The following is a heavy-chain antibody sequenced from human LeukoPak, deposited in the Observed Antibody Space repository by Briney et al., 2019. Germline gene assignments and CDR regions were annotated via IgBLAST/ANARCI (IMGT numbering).Heavy chain of an antibody. CDR3: AREEDRDYYDSSGYFDC. CDR1: GFTLNNYA. CDR2: TSSSDAGT. V-gene: IGHV3-23*01. Sequence: GGSLRLSCAASGFTLNNYAMSWVRQAPGKGLEWVSATSSSDAGTYHADSVRGRFTISRDNSKNTLYLQMNSLRAEDAAVYYCAREEDRDYYDSSGYFDCWGQGTLVTVSS. D-gene: IGHD3-22*01. J-gene: IGHJ4*02.